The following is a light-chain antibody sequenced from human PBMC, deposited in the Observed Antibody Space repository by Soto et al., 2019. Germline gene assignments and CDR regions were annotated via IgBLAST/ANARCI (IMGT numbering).Light chain of an antibody. J-gene: IGKJ1*01. Sequence: EIVLTQSPGTLSLSQGERATLSCRASQSVTSGYLAWYQQKPGQSPRLLMYGASSRATGVPDRFSGSGSGTDFTLTITRLEPEDFAVYYCQHYGSSLWTFGQRSKVDIK. CDR1: QSVTSGY. V-gene: IGKV3-20*01. CDR2: GAS. CDR3: QHYGSSLWT.